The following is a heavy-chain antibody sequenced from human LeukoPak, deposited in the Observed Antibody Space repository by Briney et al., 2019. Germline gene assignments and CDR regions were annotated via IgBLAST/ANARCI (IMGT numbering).Heavy chain of an antibody. CDR2: IYYSGST. CDR3: AREGVTWDY. D-gene: IGHD2-21*02. V-gene: IGHV4-59*12. Sequence: SETLSLTCTVSGGSISSYYWSWIRQPPGKGLEWIGSIYYSGSTYYNPSLKSRVTISVDTSKNQFSLKLSSVTAADTAVYYCAREGVTWDYWGQGTLVTVSS. CDR1: GGSISSYY. J-gene: IGHJ4*02.